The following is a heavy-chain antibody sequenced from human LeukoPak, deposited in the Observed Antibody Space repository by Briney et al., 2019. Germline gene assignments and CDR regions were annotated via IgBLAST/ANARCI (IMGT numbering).Heavy chain of an antibody. Sequence: ASVKVSCKASGYTFTSYNINWVRQATGQGLEWMGWMNPNSGNTGYAQKFQGRVTMTRNTSISTAYMELSSLRSEDTAVYYCARSITIFDGPKPSGYWGQGTLVTVSS. CDR1: GYTFTSYN. CDR3: ARSITIFDGPKPSGY. D-gene: IGHD3-3*01. J-gene: IGHJ4*02. CDR2: MNPNSGNT. V-gene: IGHV1-8*01.